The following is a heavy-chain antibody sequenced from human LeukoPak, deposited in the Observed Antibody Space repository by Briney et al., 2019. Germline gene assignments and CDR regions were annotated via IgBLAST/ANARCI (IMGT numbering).Heavy chain of an antibody. CDR3: ATVIAAAFYMDV. CDR2: INPADGGT. Sequence: ASVKVSCKASGYTFTDYYIHWVRQAPGQGLEWMGWINPADGGTKFAQNFQVRVTMTSDTSISTAYMELSSLRSDDTAVYYCATVIAAAFYMDVWGKGTTVTVSS. V-gene: IGHV1-2*02. D-gene: IGHD6-13*01. CDR1: GYTFTDYY. J-gene: IGHJ6*03.